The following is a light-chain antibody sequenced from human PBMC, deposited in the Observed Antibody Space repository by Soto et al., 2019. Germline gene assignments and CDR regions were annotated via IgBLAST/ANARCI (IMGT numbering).Light chain of an antibody. CDR1: QSVGSN. CDR2: GAS. CDR3: QQYDNLPLT. J-gene: IGKJ3*01. Sequence: ERVMTQSPATLSVSPGERATLSRRASQSVGSNLAWYQQKPGQAPRLLIFGASSRATGVPARFSGSGSGTEFTLTINSLQSEDFAVYFCQQYDNLPLTFGPGTKVDIK. V-gene: IGKV3-15*01.